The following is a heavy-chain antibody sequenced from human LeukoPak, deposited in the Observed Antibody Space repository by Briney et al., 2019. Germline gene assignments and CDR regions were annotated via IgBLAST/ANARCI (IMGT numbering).Heavy chain of an antibody. V-gene: IGHV1-24*01. Sequence: GASVKVSCKVSGYTLTELSMHWVRQAPGKGLEWMGGFDPEDGETIYAQKFQGRVTMTTDTSTSTVYMELRSLRSDDTAVYYCARLVCSSTTCYSFYFDYWGQGTLVTVSS. CDR3: ARLVCSSTTCYSFYFDY. J-gene: IGHJ4*02. CDR1: GYTLTELS. D-gene: IGHD2-2*02. CDR2: FDPEDGET.